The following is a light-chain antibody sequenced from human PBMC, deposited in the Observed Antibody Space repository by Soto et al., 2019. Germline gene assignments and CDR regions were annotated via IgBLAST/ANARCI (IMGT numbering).Light chain of an antibody. Sequence: DIVMAQSPDSLAVSLGERATINCKSSQTVLFTSDNQNYLAWYQQKPGQPPKLLISWASTRESGVPDRFSGSGSGTDFTLTISILQAEDVAVYYCQQYYTTPLTFGGGTRVEIK. J-gene: IGKJ4*01. CDR1: QTVLFTSDNQNY. CDR3: QQYYTTPLT. CDR2: WAS. V-gene: IGKV4-1*01.